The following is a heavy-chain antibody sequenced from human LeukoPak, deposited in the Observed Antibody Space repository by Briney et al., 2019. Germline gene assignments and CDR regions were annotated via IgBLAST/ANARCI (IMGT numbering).Heavy chain of an antibody. D-gene: IGHD6-13*01. J-gene: IGHJ5*02. CDR3: ARVARAAAGTNWFDP. CDR2: INPNSGGT. Sequence: ASVKVSCKASGYTFTGYYMHWVRQAPGQGLEWMGWINPNSGGTNYAQKFQGRVTMTRDTSISTAYMELSGLRSDDTAVYYCARVARAAAGTNWFDPWGQGTLVTVSS. CDR1: GYTFTGYY. V-gene: IGHV1-2*02.